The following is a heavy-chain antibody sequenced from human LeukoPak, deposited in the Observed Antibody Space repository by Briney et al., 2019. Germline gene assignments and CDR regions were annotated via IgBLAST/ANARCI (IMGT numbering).Heavy chain of an antibody. D-gene: IGHD3-10*02. J-gene: IGHJ6*04. Sequence: GGSLRLSCAASGFTFSSYGMSWVRQAPGKGLEWVSAISNSGGSTYSADSVKGRFTISRDNAKNSLYLQMNSLRAEDTAVYYCAELGITMIGGVWGKGTTVTISS. CDR1: GFTFSSYG. CDR3: AELGITMIGGV. CDR2: ISNSGGST. V-gene: IGHV3-23*01.